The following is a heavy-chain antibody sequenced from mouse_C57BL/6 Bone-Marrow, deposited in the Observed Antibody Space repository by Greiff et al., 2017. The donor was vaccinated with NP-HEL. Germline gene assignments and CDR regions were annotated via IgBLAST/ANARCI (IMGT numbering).Heavy chain of an antibody. Sequence: VQLQQPGAELVKPGASVKLSCKASGYTFTSYWMHWVKQRPGQGLEWIGMIHPNSGSTNYNEKFKSKATLTVDKSSSTAYMQLSSLTSEDSAVYYCARTRVYDYDGSDVFAYWGQGTLVTVSA. CDR2: IHPNSGST. V-gene: IGHV1-64*01. D-gene: IGHD2-4*01. CDR1: GYTFTSYW. CDR3: ARTRVYDYDGSDVFAY. J-gene: IGHJ3*01.